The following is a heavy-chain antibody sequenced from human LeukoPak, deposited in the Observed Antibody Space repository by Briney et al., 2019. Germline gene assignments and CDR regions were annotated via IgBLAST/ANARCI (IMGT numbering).Heavy chain of an antibody. V-gene: IGHV1-2*02. J-gene: IGHJ4*02. CDR2: INPYSGGT. CDR3: ARGVRYRPFDY. D-gene: IGHD3-9*01. CDR1: GYTFTGYY. Sequence: ASVKVSCKASGYTFTGYYINWVRQAPGQGLEWMGWINPYSGGTNYAQKFQGRVAMTRDMSISAAYMELSRLRSDDTAVYYCARGVRYRPFDYWGQGTLVTVSS.